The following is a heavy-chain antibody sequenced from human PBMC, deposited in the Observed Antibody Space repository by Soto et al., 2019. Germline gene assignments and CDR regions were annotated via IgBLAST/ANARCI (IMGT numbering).Heavy chain of an antibody. V-gene: IGHV1-18*01. D-gene: IGHD3-10*01. CDR1: GYTFTSKG. CDR3: ARAPPSYYYGSGSSRAFDY. CDR2: ISAYNGNT. J-gene: IGHJ4*02. Sequence: QVQLVQSGAEVKKPGASVKVSCKASGYTFTSKGISWVRQAPGQGLEWMGWISAYNGNTNYAQKLQGRVTMTTDTSTSTAYMELRSLRSDDTAVYYCARAPPSYYYGSGSSRAFDYWGQRTLVTVSS.